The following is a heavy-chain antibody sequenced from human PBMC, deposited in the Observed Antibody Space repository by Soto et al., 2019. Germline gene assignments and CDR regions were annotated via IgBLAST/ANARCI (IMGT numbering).Heavy chain of an antibody. CDR3: THRLVGSGQGY. CDR2: IHWNDDN. CDR1: GFSLTTGRVG. V-gene: IGHV2-5*01. J-gene: IGHJ4*02. Sequence: QITLEETGPTLVKPTQTLTLTCTFSGFSLTTGRVGVGWIRQPPGKALEWLAVIHWNDDNHYSPSLKSRLTXTXVTPKNQVVLTLTNMDPVDTATYYCTHRLVGSGQGYWGQGTLVTVSS. D-gene: IGHD2-15*01.